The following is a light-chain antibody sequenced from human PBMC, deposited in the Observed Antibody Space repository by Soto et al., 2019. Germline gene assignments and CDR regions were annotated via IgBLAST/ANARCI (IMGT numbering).Light chain of an antibody. J-gene: IGLJ1*01. CDR2: ENN. CDR3: QSYDSSLSGYV. Sequence: QSVLPQPPSVSEAPGQRVTISCTGSSSNIGAGYEAHWYQQVPGTAPKLLIYENNNRPSGVPDRFSGSKSGTSASLAITGLQAEDEAEYYCQSYDSSLSGYVFGPGTKLTVL. V-gene: IGLV1-40*01. CDR1: SSNIGAGYE.